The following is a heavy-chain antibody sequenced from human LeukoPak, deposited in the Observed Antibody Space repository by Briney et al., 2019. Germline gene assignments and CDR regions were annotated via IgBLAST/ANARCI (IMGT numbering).Heavy chain of an antibody. V-gene: IGHV3-21*05. CDR3: ARDVPLDY. D-gene: IGHD3-10*02. CDR1: GFTFSSYE. CDR2: ISSSSYI. J-gene: IGHJ4*02. Sequence: PGGSLRLSCTASGFTFSSYEMNWVRQAPGKGLEWVSHISSSSYIYYADSMKGRFTISRDNAKNSLYLQMNSLRAEDTAVYYCARDVPLDYWGQGTLVTVSS.